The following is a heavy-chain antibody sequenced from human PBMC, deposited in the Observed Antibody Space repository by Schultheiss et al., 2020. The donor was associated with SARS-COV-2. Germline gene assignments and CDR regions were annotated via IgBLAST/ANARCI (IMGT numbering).Heavy chain of an antibody. CDR1: GFTFSSYG. J-gene: IGHJ6*02. CDR3: AKLGYGMDV. CDR2: IATGGNI. Sequence: GGSLRLSCAASGFTFSSYGMHWVRQAPGKGLEWVSKIATGGNINYADSVKGRFTISRDKSKNTLYLQMNSLRAEDTAVYYCAKLGYGMDVWGQGTTVTVSS. D-gene: IGHD7-27*01. V-gene: IGHV3-NL1*01.